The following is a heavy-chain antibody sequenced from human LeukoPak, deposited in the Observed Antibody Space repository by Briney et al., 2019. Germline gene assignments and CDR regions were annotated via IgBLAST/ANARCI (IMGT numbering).Heavy chain of an antibody. V-gene: IGHV3-30*18. Sequence: GGSLRLSCAASGFSFSSYGMHWVRQAPGKGLEWVAVISYDGSNKYYADSVKGRFTISRDNSKNTLYLQMNSLRAEDTAVYYCAKERGSHALDVWGQGTTVTVSS. J-gene: IGHJ6*02. CDR2: ISYDGSNK. CDR3: AKERGSHALDV. D-gene: IGHD3-16*01. CDR1: GFSFSSYG.